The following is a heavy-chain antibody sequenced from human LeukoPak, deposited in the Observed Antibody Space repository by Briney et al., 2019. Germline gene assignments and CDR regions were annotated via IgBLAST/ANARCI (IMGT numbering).Heavy chain of an antibody. CDR1: GYTFTSYY. D-gene: IGHD1-26*01. Sequence: ASVKVSCKASGYTFTSYYMHWVRQAPGQGLEWMGIINPSGGSTSYAQKFQGRVTMTRDTSISTAYMELSRLRSDDTAVYYCARDSEGFIGWFDPWGQGTLVTVSS. CDR3: ARDSEGFIGWFDP. V-gene: IGHV1-46*01. J-gene: IGHJ5*02. CDR2: INPSGGST.